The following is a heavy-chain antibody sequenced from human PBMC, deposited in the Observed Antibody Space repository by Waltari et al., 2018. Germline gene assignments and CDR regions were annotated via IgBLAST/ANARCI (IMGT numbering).Heavy chain of an antibody. CDR2: IKSKTDGGTT. Sequence: EVQLVESGGGLVKPGGSLRLSCAASGFTFSNAWMSWVRQAPGKGLESVGRIKSKTDGGTTDYAAPVKCRCTISRDDSKNTLYLQMNSLKTEDTAVYNCAAAAHYYGMDVWGQGTTVTVSS. J-gene: IGHJ6*02. CDR3: AAAAHYYGMDV. CDR1: GFTFSNAW. V-gene: IGHV3-15*01. D-gene: IGHD6-25*01.